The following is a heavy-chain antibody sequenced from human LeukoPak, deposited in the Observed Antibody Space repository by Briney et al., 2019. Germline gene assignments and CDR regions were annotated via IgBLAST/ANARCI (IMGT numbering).Heavy chain of an antibody. V-gene: IGHV4-4*07. CDR1: GGSITSYY. Sequence: SETLSLTCTVSGGSITSYYWSWIRQPAGKGLEWIGRIYASGSTNYNPSLKSRVTMSVDMSKNQFSLKLSSATAADTAIYYCARESSNNLGRLGLDYWGQGTLVTVSS. CDR2: IYASGST. D-gene: IGHD2-2*01. J-gene: IGHJ4*02. CDR3: ARESSNNLGRLGLDY.